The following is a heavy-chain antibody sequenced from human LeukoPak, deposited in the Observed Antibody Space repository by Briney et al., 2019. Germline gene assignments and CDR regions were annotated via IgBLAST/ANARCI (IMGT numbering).Heavy chain of an antibody. CDR2: FHPEDGET. CDR1: GSMFTELS. J-gene: IGHJ5*02. CDR3: AIVLAVGVVDWFDP. D-gene: IGHD6-19*01. V-gene: IGHV1-24*01. Sequence: GASVKVSCKVSGSMFTELSMHWVRQAPGKGLEWMGGFHPEDGETIYAQKFQGRVTMTEDSSTDTAYMELGSLRSEDTAVYYCAIVLAVGVVDWFDPWGQGTLVTVSP.